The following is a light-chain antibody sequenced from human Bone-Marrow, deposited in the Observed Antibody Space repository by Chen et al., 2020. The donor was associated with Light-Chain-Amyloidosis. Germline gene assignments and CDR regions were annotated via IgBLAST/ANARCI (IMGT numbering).Light chain of an antibody. CDR2: RET. CDR1: DLPTKY. V-gene: IGLV3-25*03. CDR3: QSADSSGTYEVI. Sequence: SYELTQPPSVSVSPGQTDRITCSGDDLPTKYAYWYQQKPGQAPVLVIHRETERPSGISERFSGSSSGKTSTLTISGVQAEDEADDHCQSADSSGTYEVIFGGGTKLTVL. J-gene: IGLJ2*01.